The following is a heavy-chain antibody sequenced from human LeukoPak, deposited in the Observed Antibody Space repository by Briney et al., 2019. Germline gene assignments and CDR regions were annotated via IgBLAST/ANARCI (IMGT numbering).Heavy chain of an antibody. V-gene: IGHV3-21*01. J-gene: IGHJ4*02. Sequence: GGSLRLSCAASGFTFINYGMTWVRQAPGKGLEWVSSISSSSSYIYYADSVKGRLTISRDNAKNSLYLYMNSLRAEDTAVYYCARDGRGAVASDYWGQGTLVTVSS. D-gene: IGHD6-19*01. CDR2: ISSSSSYI. CDR3: ARDGRGAVASDY. CDR1: GFTFINYG.